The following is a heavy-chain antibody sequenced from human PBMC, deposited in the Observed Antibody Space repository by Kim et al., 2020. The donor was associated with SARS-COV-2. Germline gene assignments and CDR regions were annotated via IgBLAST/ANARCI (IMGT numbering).Heavy chain of an antibody. V-gene: IGHV3-48*02. CDR2: SSSNITL. CDR3: ARLNCGSWYFDY. Sequence: SSSNITLYYAASVKGRFTISRDNAKNSLYLQMNILRDEDTSVYYCARLNCGSWYFDYWGQGTLVTVSS. J-gene: IGHJ4*02. D-gene: IGHD6-13*01.